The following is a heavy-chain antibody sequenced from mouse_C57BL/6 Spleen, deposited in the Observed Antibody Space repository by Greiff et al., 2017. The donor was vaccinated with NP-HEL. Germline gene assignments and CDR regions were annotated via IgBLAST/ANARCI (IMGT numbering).Heavy chain of an antibody. CDR1: GYTFTSYW. Sequence: QVQLQQPGAELVMPGASVKLSCKASGYTFTSYWMHWVKQRPGQGLEWIGEIDPSDSFTNYNQKFKGKSTLTVDKSSSTAYMQLSSLKPEDSAVDNCARHDYDGGGCAYWGEGTLVTVPA. D-gene: IGHD2-4*01. CDR2: IDPSDSFT. CDR3: ARHDYDGGGCAY. J-gene: IGHJ3*01. V-gene: IGHV1-69*01.